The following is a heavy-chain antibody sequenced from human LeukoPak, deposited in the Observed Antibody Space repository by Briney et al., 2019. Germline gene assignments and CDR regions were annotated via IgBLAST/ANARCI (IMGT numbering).Heavy chain of an antibody. CDR2: FGAGTGAIA. Sequence: GGSLRLSCAASGFTFSSYAMRWVRQAPGKGLEWVSAFGAGTGAIAIYADSVKGRFTISRDDSKSTLYLQMNSLRAEDTAIYYCAKNYEPGRGVPYGMDVWGQGTTVTVSS. CDR3: AKNYEPGRGVPYGMDV. V-gene: IGHV3-23*01. J-gene: IGHJ6*02. CDR1: GFTFSSYA. D-gene: IGHD3-10*01.